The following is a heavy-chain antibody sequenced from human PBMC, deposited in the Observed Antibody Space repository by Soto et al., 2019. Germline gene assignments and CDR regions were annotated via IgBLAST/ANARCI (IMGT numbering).Heavy chain of an antibody. CDR2: LNPRNGDT. V-gene: IGHV1-2*02. D-gene: IGHD2-2*01. CDR3: ARCLNADYSTRSPNGFWDY. CDR1: GYIFLDHY. J-gene: IGHJ4*02. Sequence: ASVKFSCTSSGYIFLDHYVHWVRQAPGQGLEWMGWLNPRNGDTKYAQKFQGRVTMTRDTSTSTHYMELSGLTSDDTAVYYCARCLNADYSTRSPNGFWDYLGQPNVGAGAS.